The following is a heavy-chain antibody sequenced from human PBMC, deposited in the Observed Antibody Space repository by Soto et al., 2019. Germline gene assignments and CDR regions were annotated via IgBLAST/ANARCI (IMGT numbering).Heavy chain of an antibody. D-gene: IGHD3-10*01. J-gene: IGHJ4*02. CDR2: IYYSGST. CDR3: ARDPYYGSGNTLDY. Sequence: SETLSLTCTVSGGSISGYYWSWMRQPPGKGLEWIGYIYYSGSTNYNPSLKSQVTISVDTSKNQFSLKLSSVTAADTAVYYCARDPYYGSGNTLDYRGQGTLVIVS. CDR1: GGSISGYY. V-gene: IGHV4-59*01.